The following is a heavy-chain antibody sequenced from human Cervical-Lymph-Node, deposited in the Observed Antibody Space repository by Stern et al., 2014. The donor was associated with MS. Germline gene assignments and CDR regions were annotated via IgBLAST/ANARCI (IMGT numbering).Heavy chain of an antibody. CDR3: ARGELKEGLVRGMDV. CDR2: IIPIFGTA. J-gene: IGHJ6*02. V-gene: IGHV1-69*01. D-gene: IGHD1-26*01. CDR1: GGPFSSYA. Sequence: VQLVQSGAEVKKPGSSVKVSCKASGGPFSSYAISWVRQAPGQGLEWMGGIIPIFGTANYAQKFQGRVTITADESKSTDDMELSSLRSEDTAVYYCARGELKEGLVRGMDVWGQGTTVTVSS.